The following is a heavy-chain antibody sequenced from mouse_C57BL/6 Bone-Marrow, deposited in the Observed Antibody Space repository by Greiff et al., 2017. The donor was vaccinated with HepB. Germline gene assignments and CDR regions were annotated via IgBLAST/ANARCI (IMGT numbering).Heavy chain of an antibody. CDR3: AREKVWDYDGGGPAWFAY. V-gene: IGHV1-53*01. CDR1: GYTFTSYW. CDR2: INPSNGGT. D-gene: IGHD2-4*01. Sequence: QVQLQQPGTELVKPGASVKLSCKASGYTFTSYWMHWVKQRPGQGLEWIGNINPSNGGTNYNEKFKCKATLTVDKSSSTAYMQLSSLTSEDSAVYYCAREKVWDYDGGGPAWFAYWGQGTLVTVSA. J-gene: IGHJ3*01.